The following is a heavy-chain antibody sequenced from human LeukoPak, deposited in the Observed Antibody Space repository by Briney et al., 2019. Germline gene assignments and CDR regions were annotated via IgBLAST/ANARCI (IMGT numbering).Heavy chain of an antibody. V-gene: IGHV1-18*01. Sequence: RASVKVSCRASGYIFTTYGISWVRQAPGQGLEWLGWISDHNGNPDYAEKFQGRVTLTTDPSTSTAYMELTSLRSDDTAVYYCARDPTVTSPFDYWGQGTLVTVSS. D-gene: IGHD4-11*01. CDR3: ARDPTVTSPFDY. CDR2: ISDHNGNP. CDR1: GYIFTTYG. J-gene: IGHJ4*02.